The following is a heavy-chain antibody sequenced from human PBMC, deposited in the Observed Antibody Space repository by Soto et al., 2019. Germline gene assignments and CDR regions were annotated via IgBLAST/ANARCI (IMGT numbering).Heavy chain of an antibody. CDR3: ATLVVGRVDL. Sequence: QLQLQESGPGLVKPSETLSLTCTVSGDSISSSSYYWGWIRQPPGKGLEYIGTIYYTGSTYYNPSLKSRVTISVDPSKNQSSLKLSSVTAADTAVYYCATLVVGRVDLWGQGTMVTVSS. V-gene: IGHV4-39*01. D-gene: IGHD2-15*01. CDR1: GDSISSSSYY. J-gene: IGHJ3*01. CDR2: IYYTGST.